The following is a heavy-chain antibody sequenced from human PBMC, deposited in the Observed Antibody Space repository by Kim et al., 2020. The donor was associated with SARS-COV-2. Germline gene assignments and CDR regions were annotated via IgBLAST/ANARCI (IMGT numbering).Heavy chain of an antibody. Sequence: SETLSLTCAVYGGSFSGYYWSWIRQPPGKGLEWIGEINHSGSTNYNPSLKSRVTISVDTSKNQFSLKLSSVTAADTAVYYCARNRYYGSGSYYSSYYYG. CDR1: GGSFSGYY. CDR3: ARNRYYGSGSYYSSYYYG. CDR2: INHSGST. J-gene: IGHJ6*01. D-gene: IGHD3-10*01. V-gene: IGHV4-34*01.